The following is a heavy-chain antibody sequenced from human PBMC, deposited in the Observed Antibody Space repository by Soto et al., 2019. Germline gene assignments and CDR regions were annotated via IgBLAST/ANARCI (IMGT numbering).Heavy chain of an antibody. V-gene: IGHV1-24*01. CDR3: ATVTAPNWNYVGWFDP. CDR2: FDPEDGET. D-gene: IGHD1-7*01. Sequence: ASVKVSCKVSGYTLTELSMHWVRQAPGKGLEWMGGFDPEDGETIYAQKFQGRVTMTEDTSTDTAYMELSSLRSEDTAVYYCATVTAPNWNYVGWFDPWGQGTLVTVSS. CDR1: GYTLTELS. J-gene: IGHJ5*02.